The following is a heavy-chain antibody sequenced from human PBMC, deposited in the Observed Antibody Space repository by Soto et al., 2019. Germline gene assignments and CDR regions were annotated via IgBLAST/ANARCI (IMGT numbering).Heavy chain of an antibody. CDR3: ARESEDLTSNFDY. CDR1: GFTFTRYS. J-gene: IGHJ4*02. Sequence: PGGFLRLSCAASGFTFTRYSMNWVRQAPGKGLEWVSSISSTTNYIYYGDSMKGRFTISRDNAKNSLYLEMNSLRAEDTAVYYCARESEDLTSNFDYWGQGTQVTVSS. V-gene: IGHV3-21*06. CDR2: ISSTTNYI.